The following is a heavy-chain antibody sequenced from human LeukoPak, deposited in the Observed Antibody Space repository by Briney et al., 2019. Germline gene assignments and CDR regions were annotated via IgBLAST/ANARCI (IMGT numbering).Heavy chain of an antibody. CDR1: GGSISSSSYY. J-gene: IGHJ6*02. V-gene: IGHV4-39*07. D-gene: IGHD1-26*01. CDR2: IYYSGST. CDR3: ARSITDIVGANEFGGMDV. Sequence: SETLSLTCTVSGGSISSSSYYWGWIRQPPGKGLEWIGSIYYSGSTYYNPSLKSRVTISVDTSKNQFSLKLSSVTAADTAVYYCARSITDIVGANEFGGMDVWGQGTTVTVSS.